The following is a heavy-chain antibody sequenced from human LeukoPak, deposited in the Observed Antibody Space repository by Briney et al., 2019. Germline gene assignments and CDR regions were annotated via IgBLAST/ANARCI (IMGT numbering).Heavy chain of an antibody. D-gene: IGHD5-12*01. CDR3: ARAGGWPRYYFDN. CDR2: IYYSGST. V-gene: IGHV4-59*01. J-gene: IGHJ4*02. Sequence: SETLSLTCSVSGGSISSYYRSWIRQPPGKGLEWIGYIYYSGSTNYNPSLNSRVTISIDTSKNQFSLKLTSVTAADTAVYYCARAGGWPRYYFDNWGQGTLVTVSS. CDR1: GGSISSYY.